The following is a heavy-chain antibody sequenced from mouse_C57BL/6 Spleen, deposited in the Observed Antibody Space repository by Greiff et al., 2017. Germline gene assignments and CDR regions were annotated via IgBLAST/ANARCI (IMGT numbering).Heavy chain of an antibody. J-gene: IGHJ4*01. CDR3: ARWVYYGPLYAMDY. CDR1: GYTFTSYW. D-gene: IGHD1-1*01. Sequence: QVQLQQPGAELVRPGSSVKLSCKASGYTFTSYWMHWVKQRPIQGLEWIGNIDPSDSETHYNQKFKGRATLPVDTSYSTAYMQLRSLTSEYSAFYYCARWVYYGPLYAMDYWGQGTSVTVSS. V-gene: IGHV1-52*01. CDR2: IDPSDSET.